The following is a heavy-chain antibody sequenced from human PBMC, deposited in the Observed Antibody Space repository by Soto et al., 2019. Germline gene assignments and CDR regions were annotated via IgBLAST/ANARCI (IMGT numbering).Heavy chain of an antibody. D-gene: IGHD6-19*01. Sequence: PSETLSLTCGVSGGTIRSPDWWTLFRQPPGKGLECIGEIFQSGSTNYTPSLESRVTISVDKSKNQFSLTLTSVTAADTAVYFCARGRGRYSSGWSWFDPWGQGILVTISS. J-gene: IGHJ5*02. CDR3: ARGRGRYSSGWSWFDP. CDR2: IFQSGST. V-gene: IGHV4-4*02. CDR1: GGTIRSPDW.